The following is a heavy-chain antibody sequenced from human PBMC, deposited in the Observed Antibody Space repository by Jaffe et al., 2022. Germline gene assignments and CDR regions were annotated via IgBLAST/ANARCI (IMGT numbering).Heavy chain of an antibody. CDR1: GYSLSSGYY. CDR3: ARVSGTGTYYLGAFDV. Sequence: QVQLQESGPGLLKPSETLSLSCTVSGYSLSSGYYWAWIRQPPGKDLEWIGTIYHSGSTSYNPSLKSRVTISVDTSKNQFSLKVTSLTAADTAVYYCARVSGTGTYYLGAFDVWGPGTMVTVSS. CDR2: IYHSGST. J-gene: IGHJ3*01. D-gene: IGHD1-26*01. V-gene: IGHV4-38-2*02.